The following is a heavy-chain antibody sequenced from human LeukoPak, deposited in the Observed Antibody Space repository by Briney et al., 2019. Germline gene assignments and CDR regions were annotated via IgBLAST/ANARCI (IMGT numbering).Heavy chain of an antibody. Sequence: GSSVKVSCKASGGTFSSYAISWVPQAPGQGLEWMGRIIPILGIANYAQKFQGRVTITADKSTSTAYMELSSLRSEDTAVYYCARRFGYGTNYYYYGMDVWGQGTTVTVSS. J-gene: IGHJ6*02. V-gene: IGHV1-69*04. D-gene: IGHD5-18*01. CDR2: IIPILGIA. CDR3: ARRFGYGTNYYYYGMDV. CDR1: GGTFSSYA.